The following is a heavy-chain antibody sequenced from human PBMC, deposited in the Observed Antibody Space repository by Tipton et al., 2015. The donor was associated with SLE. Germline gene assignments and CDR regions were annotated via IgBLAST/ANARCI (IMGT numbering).Heavy chain of an antibody. Sequence: SLRLSCAASGFTFSSYAMSWVRQAPGKGLEWVSAISGSGSYIYYADSVKGRFTISRDNAKNSLYLQMNSLRAEDTAVYYCARDLSSRWSFDYWGQGTLVTVSS. CDR3: ARDLSSRWSFDY. CDR2: ISGSGSYI. J-gene: IGHJ4*02. D-gene: IGHD6-13*01. CDR1: GFTFSSYA. V-gene: IGHV3-21*01.